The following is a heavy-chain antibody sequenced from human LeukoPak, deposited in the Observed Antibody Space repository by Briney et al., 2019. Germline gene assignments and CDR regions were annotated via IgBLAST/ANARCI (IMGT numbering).Heavy chain of an antibody. CDR1: GGSISSSSYY. J-gene: IGHJ3*02. D-gene: IGHD2-15*01. CDR2: INYSGST. CDR3: ARSIVVVVAAADAFDI. V-gene: IGHV4-39*01. Sequence: PSETLSLTCTVSGGSISSSSYYWGWIRQPPGKGLEWIGSINYSGSTYYNPSLKSRVTISVDTSKNQFSLKLSSVTAADTAVYYCARSIVVVVAAADAFDIWGQGTMVTVSS.